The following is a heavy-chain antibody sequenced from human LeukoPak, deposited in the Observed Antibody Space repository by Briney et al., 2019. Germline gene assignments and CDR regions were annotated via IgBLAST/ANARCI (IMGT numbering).Heavy chain of an antibody. Sequence: GSLRLSCAASGFTFSDYYMSWIRQAPGKGLEWVSYISSSSSYIYYADSVKGRFTISRDNAKNSLYLQMNSLRAEDTAVYYCAREFLSPSLEPPNDYWGQGTLVTVSS. CDR2: ISSSSSYI. CDR3: AREFLSPSLEPPNDY. CDR1: GFTFSDYY. D-gene: IGHD1-1*01. J-gene: IGHJ4*02. V-gene: IGHV3-11*06.